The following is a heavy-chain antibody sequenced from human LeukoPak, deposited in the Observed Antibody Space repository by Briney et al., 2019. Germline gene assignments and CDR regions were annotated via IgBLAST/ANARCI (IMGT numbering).Heavy chain of an antibody. V-gene: IGHV3-30-3*01. CDR2: ISYDGSNI. J-gene: IGHJ4*02. Sequence: GGSLRLSCAASGFMLSSFPMHWVRQAPGKGLEWVALISYDGSNIYYADSVKGRFTISRGNSKNTLYLQMSSLRTEDTAVYYCARGHSSSWLRGDYWGQGTLVTVSS. CDR1: GFMLSSFP. CDR3: ARGHSSSWLRGDY. D-gene: IGHD6-13*01.